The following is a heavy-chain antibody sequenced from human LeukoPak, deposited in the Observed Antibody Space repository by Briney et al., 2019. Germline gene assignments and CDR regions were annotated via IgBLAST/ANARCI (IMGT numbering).Heavy chain of an antibody. CDR1: GFTFRSYG. Sequence: GSLRLSSAASGFTFRSYGMHWDRQAPGEGLEWVAVIWYDGSNKYYADSVKGRFTISRDNSKNTLYLQMNSLRAEDTAVYYCARGALSAAGAAYYSYGTDGWKQGTTVTVSS. CDR3: ARGALSAAGAAYYSYGTDG. J-gene: IGHJ6*01. D-gene: IGHD6-13*01. V-gene: IGHV3-33*01. CDR2: IWYDGSNK.